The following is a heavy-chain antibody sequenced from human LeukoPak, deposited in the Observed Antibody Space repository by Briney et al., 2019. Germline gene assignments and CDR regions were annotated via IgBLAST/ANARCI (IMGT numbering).Heavy chain of an antibody. CDR3: ARDSRIFGAYFDY. D-gene: IGHD3-3*01. J-gene: IGHJ4*02. CDR2: IYHSGST. V-gene: IGHV4-38-2*02. Sequence: SETLSLTCTVSGYSISSGYYWGWIRQPPGKGLEWIGSIYHSGSTYYNPSLKSRVTISVDTSKNQFSLKLSSVTAADTAVYYCARDSRIFGAYFDYWGQGTLVTVSS. CDR1: GYSISSGYY.